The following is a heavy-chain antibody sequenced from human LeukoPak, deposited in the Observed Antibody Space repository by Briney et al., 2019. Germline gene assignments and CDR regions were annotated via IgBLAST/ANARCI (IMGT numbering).Heavy chain of an antibody. V-gene: IGHV4-39*07. Sequence: SETLSLTCTVSGGSISSSSYYWGWIRQPPGKGLEWIGSIYYSGSTYYNPSLKSRVTISVDTSKNQFSLKLSSVTAADTAVYXXXXXXQYQLLTKKYYYYMDVWGKGTTVTVSS. CDR1: GGSISSSSYY. CDR2: IYYSGST. CDR3: XXXXQYQLLTKKYYYYMDV. D-gene: IGHD2-2*01. J-gene: IGHJ6*03.